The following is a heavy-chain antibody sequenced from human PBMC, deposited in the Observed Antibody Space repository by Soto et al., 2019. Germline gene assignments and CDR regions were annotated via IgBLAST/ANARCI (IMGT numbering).Heavy chain of an antibody. J-gene: IGHJ6*02. CDR1: GGSISSYY. CDR3: ARGRVYSYGYDYYYGMDV. D-gene: IGHD5-18*01. V-gene: IGHV4-59*01. Sequence: QVQLQESGPGLVKPSETLSLTCTVSGGSISSYYWRWIRQPPGKGLEWIGYIYYSGSTNYNPSLTSRVTISVDTSKNQFSLKLSSVTAADTAVYYCARGRVYSYGYDYYYGMDVWGQGTTVTVSS. CDR2: IYYSGST.